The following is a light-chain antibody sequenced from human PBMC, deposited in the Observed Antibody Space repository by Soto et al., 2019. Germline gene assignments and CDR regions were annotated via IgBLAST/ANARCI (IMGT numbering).Light chain of an antibody. CDR3: NSYTTSSTDV. Sequence: QSALTQPASVSGSPGQSITISCTGTSSDVGGYNYVSWYQQHPGKAPKLMIYDVSNRPSGVSNRFSGSKSGNTASLTISGLQAEDEADYYCNSYTTSSTDVFGTGNKVTVL. CDR2: DVS. CDR1: SSDVGGYNY. V-gene: IGLV2-14*01. J-gene: IGLJ1*01.